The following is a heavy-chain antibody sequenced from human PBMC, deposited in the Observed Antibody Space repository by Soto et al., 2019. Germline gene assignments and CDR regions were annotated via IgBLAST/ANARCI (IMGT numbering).Heavy chain of an antibody. V-gene: IGHV1-2*02. CDR3: ASFAGVDSSGYLGPRPFDI. CDR1: GYTFTGYY. CDR2: INPNSGGT. D-gene: IGHD3-22*01. Sequence: QVQLVQSGAEVKKPGASVKVSCKASGYTFTGYYMHWVRQAPGQGLEWMGWINPNSGGTNYAQKFQGRFTMTRDTSISTAYMELSRLRSDDTAVYYCASFAGVDSSGYLGPRPFDIWGQGTMVTVSS. J-gene: IGHJ3*02.